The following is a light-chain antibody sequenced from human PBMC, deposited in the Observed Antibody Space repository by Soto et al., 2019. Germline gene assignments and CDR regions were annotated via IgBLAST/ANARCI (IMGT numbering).Light chain of an antibody. Sequence: ESVLTQSPGTLSLSPGERATLACRASQRVSSIYLAWYHQKPGQAPRLLIYDASSRATGIPDRFSGSGSGTAFTLTISRLEPEDFAVYYCQQYGSSPTFGQGTKVEIK. CDR2: DAS. CDR1: QRVSSIY. V-gene: IGKV3-20*01. J-gene: IGKJ1*01. CDR3: QQYGSSPT.